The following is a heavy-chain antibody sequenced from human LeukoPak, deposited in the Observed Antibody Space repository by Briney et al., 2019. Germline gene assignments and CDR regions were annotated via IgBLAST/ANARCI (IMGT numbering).Heavy chain of an antibody. Sequence: ASVKVSCKASGYTFTSYGISWVRQAPGQGLEWMGWISAYNGNTNYAQKLQGRVTMTTDTSTSTAYMELRSLRSEDTAVYYCARVYGDYVGDAFDIWGQGTMVTVSS. CDR2: ISAYNGNT. V-gene: IGHV1-18*01. CDR1: GYTFTSYG. D-gene: IGHD4-17*01. CDR3: ARVYGDYVGDAFDI. J-gene: IGHJ3*02.